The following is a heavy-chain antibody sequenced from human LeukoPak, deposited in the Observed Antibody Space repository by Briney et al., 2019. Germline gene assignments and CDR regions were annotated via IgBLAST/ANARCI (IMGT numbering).Heavy chain of an antibody. D-gene: IGHD2-15*01. CDR3: ASRDCSGGSCYYVSSYYFDY. CDR2: IYYSGST. V-gene: IGHV4-39*01. Sequence: PSETLSLTCTVSGGSISSSSYYWGWIRQPPGKGLEWIGSIYYSGSTYYNPSLKSRVTISVDTSKNQFSLKLSSVTAADTAVYYCASRDCSGGSCYYVSSYYFDYWGQGTLVTVSS. CDR1: GGSISSSSYY. J-gene: IGHJ4*02.